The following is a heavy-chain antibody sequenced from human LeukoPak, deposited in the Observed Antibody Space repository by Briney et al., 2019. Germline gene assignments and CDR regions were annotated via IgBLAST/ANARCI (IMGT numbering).Heavy chain of an antibody. CDR2: IYTSGST. D-gene: IGHD2-15*01. CDR1: GGSISSYY. J-gene: IGHJ5*02. CDR3: ARDEREVVAASYNWFDP. Sequence: PSETLSLTCTVSGGSISSYYWSWIRQPAGQGLEWIGRIYTSGSTNYNPSLKSRVTMSVDTSKNQFSLKLSSVNAADTAVYYCARDEREVVAASYNWFDPWGQGTLVTVSS. V-gene: IGHV4-4*07.